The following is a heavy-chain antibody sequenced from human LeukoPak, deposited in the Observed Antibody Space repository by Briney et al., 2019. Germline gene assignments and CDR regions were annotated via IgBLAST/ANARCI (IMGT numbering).Heavy chain of an antibody. Sequence: PGRSLRLSCAASGFTFSSYGMHWVRQAPGKGLEWVAVIWYDGSNKYYADSVKGRFTISRDNSKNTLYLQMNSLGAEDTAVYYCARGYCSGGSCYSVESEYFQHWGQGTLVTVSS. D-gene: IGHD2-15*01. J-gene: IGHJ1*01. CDR1: GFTFSSYG. CDR2: IWYDGSNK. CDR3: ARGYCSGGSCYSVESEYFQH. V-gene: IGHV3-33*01.